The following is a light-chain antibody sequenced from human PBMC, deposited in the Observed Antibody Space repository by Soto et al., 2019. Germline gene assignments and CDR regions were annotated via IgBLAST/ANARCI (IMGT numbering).Light chain of an antibody. CDR2: DVS. CDR1: SSDVGGYNS. V-gene: IGLV2-14*01. Sequence: QSALTQPASVSGSPGQSITISCTGTSSDVGGYNSVSWYQQYPGKAPKLMIHDVSNRPSGVSNRFSGSKSGNTASLTISGLQAEDEAHYYCSSYTSSSSYVFGSGTKLTVL. J-gene: IGLJ1*01. CDR3: SSYTSSSSYV.